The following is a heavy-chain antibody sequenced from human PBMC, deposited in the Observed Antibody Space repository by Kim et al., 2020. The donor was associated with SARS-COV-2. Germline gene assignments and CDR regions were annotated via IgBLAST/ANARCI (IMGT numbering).Heavy chain of an antibody. CDR2: YI. V-gene: IGHV3-21*01. D-gene: IGHD1-26*01. CDR3: ASGGSSTNDY. J-gene: IGHJ4*02. Sequence: YIYYADSVKGRITISRDNAKNSLYLQMNSLRAEDTAVYYCASGGSSTNDYWGQGTLVTVSS.